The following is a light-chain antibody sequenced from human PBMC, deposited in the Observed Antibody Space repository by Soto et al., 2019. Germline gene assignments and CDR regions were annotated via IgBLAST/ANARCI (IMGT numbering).Light chain of an antibody. Sequence: VIWMTQAPSLLSASTGDRVTISCRMSQGIRSYLAWYQQKPGKPPELLIYAASTLQSGVPSRFSGSGSGTDFPLTISCRQSEDFATYYCQQYYSFPWTFGQGTKVEIK. V-gene: IGKV1D-8*01. CDR2: AAS. CDR3: QQYYSFPWT. J-gene: IGKJ1*01. CDR1: QGIRSY.